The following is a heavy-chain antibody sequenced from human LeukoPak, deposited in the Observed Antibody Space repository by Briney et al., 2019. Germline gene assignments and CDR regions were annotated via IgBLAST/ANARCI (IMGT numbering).Heavy chain of an antibody. CDR2: IYYSGST. V-gene: IGHV4-61*10. D-gene: IGHD3-9*01. CDR3: ARAAYYMDV. J-gene: IGHJ6*04. CDR1: GGSISSGSYY. Sequence: SETLSLTCTVSGGSISSGSYYWSWIRQPAGKGLEWIGYIYYSGSTNYNPSLKSRVTISVDTSKNQFSLKLSSVTAADTAVYYCARAAYYMDVWGKGTTVTVSS.